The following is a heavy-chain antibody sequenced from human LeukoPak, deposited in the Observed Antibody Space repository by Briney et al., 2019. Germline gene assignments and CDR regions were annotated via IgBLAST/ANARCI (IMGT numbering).Heavy chain of an antibody. Sequence: SEILSLTCTVSGGSIISGGYYWSWIRQHPGKGLEWIGYIYYSGSTYYNPSLKSRVTISVDTSKNQFSLKLSSVTAADTAVYYCARAEDSSGYNNWFDPWGQGTLVTVSS. CDR1: GGSIISGGYY. D-gene: IGHD3-22*01. V-gene: IGHV4-31*03. CDR3: ARAEDSSGYNNWFDP. J-gene: IGHJ5*02. CDR2: IYYSGST.